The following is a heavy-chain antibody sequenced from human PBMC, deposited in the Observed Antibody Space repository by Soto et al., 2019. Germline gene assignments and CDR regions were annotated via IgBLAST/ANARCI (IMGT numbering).Heavy chain of an antibody. Sequence: QVQVVQSGAEVKKPGASLKVSCKTSGYTFTKYSMHWVRQAPGQGLEWMGWINAGNGEPKYLQKFHDRVTFTSDTSASTVYMELSSLRSDDTAVYYCARDQAGYGMDVWGQGTTVTVSS. CDR1: GYTFTKYS. V-gene: IGHV1-3*01. CDR3: ARDQAGYGMDV. CDR2: INAGNGEP. J-gene: IGHJ6*02. D-gene: IGHD3-10*01.